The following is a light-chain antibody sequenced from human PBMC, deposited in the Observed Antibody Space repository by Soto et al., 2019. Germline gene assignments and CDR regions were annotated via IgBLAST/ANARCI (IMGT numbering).Light chain of an antibody. V-gene: IGKV3-20*01. J-gene: IGKJ4*01. Sequence: VLTQSPGTLSLSPGERAALSCRASESVSGSYIAWYQQKVGQSPRLLIYGASNRATGIPDRFSGSGSGTDFTLTISRLEPEDFALYYCQQYGGSLTFGGGTKVDIK. CDR1: ESVSGSY. CDR2: GAS. CDR3: QQYGGSLT.